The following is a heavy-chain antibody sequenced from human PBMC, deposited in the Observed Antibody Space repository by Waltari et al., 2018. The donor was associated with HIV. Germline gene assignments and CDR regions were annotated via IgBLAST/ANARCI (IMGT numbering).Heavy chain of an antibody. CDR3: ARHKSGYNDN. CDR2: MNTNSDNT. V-gene: IGHV1-8*01. CDR1: GYTFPSYA. D-gene: IGHD3-3*01. J-gene: IGHJ4*02. Sequence: QVQLVQSGAEVKKPGASVKVSCKASGYTFPSYAVNWVRQATGQGLEWMGWMNTNSDNTVYAQKFQGRVTMTMNTSISTAYMELSSLRSEDTAVYYCARHKSGYNDNWGQGTLVTVSS.